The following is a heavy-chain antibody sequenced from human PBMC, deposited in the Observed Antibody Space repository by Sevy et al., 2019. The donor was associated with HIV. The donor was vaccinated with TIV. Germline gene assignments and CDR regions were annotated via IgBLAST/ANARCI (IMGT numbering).Heavy chain of an antibody. J-gene: IGHJ6*02. CDR2: MNPNSGNT. CDR3: ARGRITIFGVAYQGYYYGMDV. D-gene: IGHD3-3*01. Sequence: ASVKVSCKASGYTFTSYDINWVRQATGQGLEWMGWMNPNSGNTGYAQKFQGRVTMTRNTSISTAYMELSSLRSEDTAMYYCARGRITIFGVAYQGYYYGMDVWGQGTTVTVSS. CDR1: GYTFTSYD. V-gene: IGHV1-8*01.